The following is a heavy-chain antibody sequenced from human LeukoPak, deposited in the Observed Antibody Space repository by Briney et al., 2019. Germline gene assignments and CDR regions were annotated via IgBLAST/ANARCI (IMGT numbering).Heavy chain of an antibody. D-gene: IGHD3-9*01. CDR3: ARGYYDILTGYYNRGYFQH. CDR1: RFTFSSYS. V-gene: IGHV3-21*01. CDR2: ISSSSSYI. J-gene: IGHJ1*01. Sequence: PGGSLRLSCAASRFTFSSYSMNWVRQAPGKGLEWVSSISSSSSYIYYADSVKGRFTISRDNAKNSLYLQMNSLRAEDTAVYYCARGYYDILTGYYNRGYFQHWGQGTLVTVSS.